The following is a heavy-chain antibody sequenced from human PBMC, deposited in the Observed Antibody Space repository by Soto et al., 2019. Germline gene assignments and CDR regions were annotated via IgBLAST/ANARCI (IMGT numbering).Heavy chain of an antibody. J-gene: IGHJ4*02. Sequence: PWGSLRLSCAASGFTFIDYYIICIRHAPFKGLEWVSYISSSGSTIYYADSVKGRFTISRDNAKNSLYLQMNSLRAEDTAVYYCARDLSRANIVVVVAATVSFDYWGQGTLVTVSS. CDR1: GFTFIDYY. CDR3: ARDLSRANIVVVVAATVSFDY. D-gene: IGHD2-15*01. V-gene: IGHV3-11*01. CDR2: ISSSGSTI.